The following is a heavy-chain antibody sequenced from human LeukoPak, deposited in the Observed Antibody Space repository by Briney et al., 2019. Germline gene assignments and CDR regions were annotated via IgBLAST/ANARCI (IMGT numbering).Heavy chain of an antibody. J-gene: IGHJ4*02. Sequence: ASVKVSCKASGYTFTNYGINWVRQAPGQGLEWMGWISTYNGNTNYAQKLQGRVTMTTDTSTNTAYMELSSLTSDDTAVYYCAKVLVAATHYLDSWGQGTLVTVSS. CDR1: GYTFTNYG. CDR3: AKVLVAATHYLDS. D-gene: IGHD2-15*01. V-gene: IGHV1-18*01. CDR2: ISTYNGNT.